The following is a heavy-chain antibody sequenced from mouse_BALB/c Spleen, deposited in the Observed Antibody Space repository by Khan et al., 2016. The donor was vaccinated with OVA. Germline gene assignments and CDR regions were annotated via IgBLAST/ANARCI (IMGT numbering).Heavy chain of an antibody. CDR2: INTYTGEP. V-gene: IGHV9-3-1*01. D-gene: IGHD1-1*01. CDR3: ARTPIYYYGGVDY. CDR1: GYTFTNYG. J-gene: IGHJ4*01. Sequence: QIQLVQSGPELKKPGETVKISCKASGYTFTNYGMNWVKQAPGKGLKWMGWINTYTGEPTYADDFKGRFAFSLENSDSTAYLQINNLKNEDTATYFCARTPIYYYGGVDYWGQGTSVTVSS.